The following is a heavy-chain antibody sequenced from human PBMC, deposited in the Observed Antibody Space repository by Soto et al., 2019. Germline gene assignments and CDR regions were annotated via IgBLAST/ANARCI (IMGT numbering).Heavy chain of an antibody. CDR1: GFSLDSTAVG. CDR2: IYWDGDK. J-gene: IGHJ4*02. CDR3: AHLILGGTFARGVTFDY. D-gene: IGHD3-10*01. V-gene: IGHV2-5*02. Sequence: SGPTLVNPMQTLTLTCNFSGFSLDSTAVGVGWLRQPPGKALECLALIYWDGDKRYNPSLTNRVIITKDTSKNQVVLTMTDMAPADTGTYFCAHLILGGTFARGVTFDYWGQGVLVTVSS.